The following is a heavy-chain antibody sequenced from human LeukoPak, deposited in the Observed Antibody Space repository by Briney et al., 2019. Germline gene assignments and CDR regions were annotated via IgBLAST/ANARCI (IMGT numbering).Heavy chain of an antibody. CDR3: ARGFGSGTSPIDL. V-gene: IGHV4-4*07. CDR1: GRSIRSVH. Sequence: SETLSLTCTVSGRSIRSVHWNWIRQSAGKGLEWIGRIYATDLTNYNPSLKSRVTLSVDMSKNELSLTLKSVTAADTAVYYCARGFGSGTSPIDLWGQGALVTVSS. CDR2: IYATDLT. D-gene: IGHD3-10*01. J-gene: IGHJ5*02.